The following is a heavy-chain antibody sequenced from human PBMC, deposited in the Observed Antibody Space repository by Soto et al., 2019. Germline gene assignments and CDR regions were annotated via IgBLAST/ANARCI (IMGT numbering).Heavy chain of an antibody. V-gene: IGHV1-69*06. J-gene: IGHJ6*02. CDR2: IIPMFGTP. CDR1: GGTCSSNA. CDR3: ARGPHYDYVHRAGYYYGTDV. D-gene: IGHD3-16*01. Sequence: QVQLAQSGAEVKKPGSSVKVSCKASGGTCSSNAISWVRQAPGQGLEWMGGIIPMFGTPNYAQKFQGRVTITADKSTSTAYMELSSLSSEDTAVYYCARGPHYDYVHRAGYYYGTDVWGQGTTVTVSS.